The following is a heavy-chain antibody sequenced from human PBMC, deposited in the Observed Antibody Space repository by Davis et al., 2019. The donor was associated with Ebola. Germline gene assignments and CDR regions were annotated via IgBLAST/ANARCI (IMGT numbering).Heavy chain of an antibody. V-gene: IGHV1-8*01. CDR1: GYTFTSYD. J-gene: IGHJ5*02. D-gene: IGHD2-8*02. Sequence: ASVKVSCKASGYTFTSYDINWVRQATGQGLEWMGWMNPNSGNTGYAQKFQGRVTMTRNTSISTAYMELSSLRSEDTAVYYCARGYCTGGVCSRPEWFDPWGQGTLVTVSS. CDR2: MNPNSGNT. CDR3: ARGYCTGGVCSRPEWFDP.